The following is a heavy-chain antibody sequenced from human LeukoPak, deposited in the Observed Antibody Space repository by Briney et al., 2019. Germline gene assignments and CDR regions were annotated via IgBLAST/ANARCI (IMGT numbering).Heavy chain of an antibody. V-gene: IGHV3-53*05. D-gene: IGHD3-16*01. Sequence: GGSLRLSCAASGFTVSSNYMSWVRQAPGKGLEWVSIIYSGGSTFYADSVKGRFTISRDNSKNTLYLQMNSLRAEDTAVFYCAKDGTDYVWETYFGGLNLDSWGQGALATVSS. CDR2: IYSGGST. CDR1: GFTVSSNY. J-gene: IGHJ4*02. CDR3: AKDGTDYVWETYFGGLNLDS.